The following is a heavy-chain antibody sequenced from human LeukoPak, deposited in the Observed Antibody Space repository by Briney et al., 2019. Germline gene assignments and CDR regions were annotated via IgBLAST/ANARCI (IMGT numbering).Heavy chain of an antibody. J-gene: IGHJ6*03. D-gene: IGHD6-13*01. CDR1: GFTFSSYW. Sequence: GGSLRLSCAASGFTFSSYWMSWVRQAPGKGLEWVANIKQDGSEKYYADSVKGRFTISRDNAKNSLYLQMNSLRAEDTAVYYCARDQSFVAAAGYYYYYYMDVWGKGTTVTVSS. CDR3: ARDQSFVAAAGYYYYYYMDV. CDR2: IKQDGSEK. V-gene: IGHV3-7*01.